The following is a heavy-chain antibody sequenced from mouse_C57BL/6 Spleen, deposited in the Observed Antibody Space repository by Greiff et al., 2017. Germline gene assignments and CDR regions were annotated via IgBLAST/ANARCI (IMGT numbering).Heavy chain of an antibody. Sequence: EVQLQQSGPELVKPGASVKISCKASGYSFTGYYMNWVKQSPEKSLEWIGEINPSNGGTTYNQKFKAKATLTVDKSSSTAYMQLTSLTSEDSAVYYWSARNDNISLDYWGQGTTLTVSS. J-gene: IGHJ2*01. CDR1: GYSFTGYY. V-gene: IGHV1-42*01. CDR2: INPSNGGT. CDR3: SARNDNISLDY.